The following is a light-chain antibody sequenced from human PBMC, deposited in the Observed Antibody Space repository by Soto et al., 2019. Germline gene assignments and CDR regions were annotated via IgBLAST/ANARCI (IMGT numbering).Light chain of an antibody. J-gene: IGKJ5*01. CDR1: QYVSSS. CDR3: QQYNNWLT. Sequence: IVMTQYPATLSVSPGDRATLSCRADQYVSSSVAWYQHKPGQAPRLLIHGASTRATDVPGTFGGRGFGTEFTLTIPRLRSEDCGVYYCQQYNNWLTFGQGTRLEIK. V-gene: IGKV3-15*01. CDR2: GAS.